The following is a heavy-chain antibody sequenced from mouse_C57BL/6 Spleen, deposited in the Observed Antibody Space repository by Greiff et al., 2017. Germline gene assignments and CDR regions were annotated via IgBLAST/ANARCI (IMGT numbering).Heavy chain of an antibody. CDR2: ISSGGSYT. J-gene: IGHJ2*01. D-gene: IGHD4-1*01. CDR1: GFTFSSYG. CDR3: ARQDGTMYFDY. V-gene: IGHV5-6*01. Sequence: EVQLVESGGDLVKPGGSLKLSCAASGFTFSSYGMSWVRQTPDKRLEWVATISSGGSYTYYPDSVKGRFTISRDNAKNTLYLQMSSLKSEDTAVYYCARQDGTMYFDYWGQGTTLTVSS.